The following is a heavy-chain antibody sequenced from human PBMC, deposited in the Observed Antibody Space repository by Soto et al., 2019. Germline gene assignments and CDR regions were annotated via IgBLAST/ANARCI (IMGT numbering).Heavy chain of an antibody. V-gene: IGHV4-39*01. Sequence: KTSETLSLTCTVSGISVSSNDYYWGWVRQSPGKGLDWIGNPFYSGSTFYNPSLRSRVTISADTSKNQFSLRLSSVTAADTAVYYCAAFVVPASRNTDFDFWGQGTLVTVSS. D-gene: IGHD2-15*01. J-gene: IGHJ4*02. CDR1: GISVSSNDYY. CDR2: PFYSGST. CDR3: AAFVVPASRNTDFDF.